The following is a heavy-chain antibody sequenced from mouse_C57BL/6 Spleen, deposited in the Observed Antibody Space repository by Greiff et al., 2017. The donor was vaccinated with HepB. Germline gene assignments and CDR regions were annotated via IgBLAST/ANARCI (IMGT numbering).Heavy chain of an antibody. CDR1: GYTFTSYW. J-gene: IGHJ2*01. V-gene: IGHV1-64*01. CDR2: IHPNSGST. Sequence: QVQLQQSGAELVKPGASVKLSCKASGYTFTSYWMHWVKQRPGQGLEWIGMIHPNSGSTNYNEKFKSKATLTVDKSSSTAYMQLSSLTSEDSAVYYCAREEVITTDYWGQGTTLTVSS. CDR3: AREEVITTDY. D-gene: IGHD1-1*01.